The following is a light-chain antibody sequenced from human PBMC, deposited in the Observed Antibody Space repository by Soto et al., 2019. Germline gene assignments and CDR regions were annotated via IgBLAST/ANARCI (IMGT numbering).Light chain of an antibody. CDR1: QDISIY. CDR2: DAS. CDR3: QHYENLPFT. Sequence: DIQMTQSPSSLSASVGDRVTITCQASQDISIYLNWYQVRPGRAPKLLIYDASTLETGVPSRFSGSGSGTVFTFTINSLQPEDIATYFCQHYENLPFTFGPGTKVAI. V-gene: IGKV1-33*01. J-gene: IGKJ3*01.